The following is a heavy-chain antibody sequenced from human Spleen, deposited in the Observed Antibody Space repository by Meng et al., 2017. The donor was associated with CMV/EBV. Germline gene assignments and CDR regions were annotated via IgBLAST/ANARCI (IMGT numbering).Heavy chain of an antibody. CDR3: ARRSPVQEDAFDI. J-gene: IGHJ3*02. CDR1: GYTFTSYW. Sequence: GESLKISCKGSGYTFTSYWIGWVRQMSGRGLEWMGMIYPGDSDTRYSLSFQGQVTMSADKSITTAYLQWSSLKASDTAMYYCARRSPVQEDAFDIWGQGTMVTVSS. CDR2: IYPGDSDT. V-gene: IGHV5-51*01.